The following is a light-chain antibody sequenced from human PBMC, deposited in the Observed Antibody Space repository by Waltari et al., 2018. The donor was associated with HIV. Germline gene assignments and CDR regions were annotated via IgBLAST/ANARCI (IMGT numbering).Light chain of an antibody. CDR3: ATWGDSLSGPVV. V-gene: IGLV1-47*01. CDR2: RNN. CDR1: SSNIGNNN. J-gene: IGLJ2*01. Sequence: QSVLTQPPSASGTPGQRVTISCSESSSNIGNNNVYWYRQLPGLAPRLLIYRNNQRPSGVPDRFSGSKSGTSASLAISGLRSEDEADYYCATWGDSLSGPVVFGGGTKLTVL.